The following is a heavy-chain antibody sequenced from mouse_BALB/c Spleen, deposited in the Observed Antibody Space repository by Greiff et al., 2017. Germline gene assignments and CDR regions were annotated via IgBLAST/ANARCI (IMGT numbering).Heavy chain of an antibody. CDR1: GYTFTEYI. V-gene: IGHV1-62-2*01. D-gene: IGHD1-2*01. CDR3: ARHEVSLLRLPPWFAY. CDR2: FYPGSGSI. Sequence: VQLQESGAELVKPGASVKLSCKASGYTFTEYIIHWVKQRSGQGLEWIGWFYPGSGSIKYNEKFKDKATLTADKSSSTVYMELSRLTSEDSAVYFCARHEVSLLRLPPWFAYWGQGTLVTVSA. J-gene: IGHJ3*01.